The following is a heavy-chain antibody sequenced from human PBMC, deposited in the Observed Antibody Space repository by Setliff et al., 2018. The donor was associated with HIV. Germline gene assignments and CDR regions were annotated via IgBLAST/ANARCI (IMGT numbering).Heavy chain of an antibody. D-gene: IGHD3-10*01. V-gene: IGHV5-51*01. J-gene: IGHJ4*02. CDR2: MYPGDSDT. CDR1: GYSFTSHW. CDR3: ARGHRGVDY. Sequence: PGASLTISCKTSGYSFTSHWIGWVRQMPGKGLEWMGIMYPGDSDTRYSPSFQGQVTISADKSISTAYLPGGSLKASDSAMFYWARGHRGVDYWGQGTLVTVSS.